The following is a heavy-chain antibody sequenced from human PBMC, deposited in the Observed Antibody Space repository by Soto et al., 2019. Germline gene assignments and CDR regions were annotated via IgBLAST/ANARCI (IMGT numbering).Heavy chain of an antibody. CDR3: ARVAYRLRIFDY. J-gene: IGHJ4*02. CDR1: GGSVSGYY. V-gene: IGHV4-34*01. CDR2: TNHRGST. D-gene: IGHD4-17*01. Sequence: PSEILSLTCAVYGGSVSGYYWSWIRQPQGKGLEWIGETNHRGSTNYNPSLKSRVTISVDTSKNQFSLKLSSVTAAYTAVYYGARVAYRLRIFDYWGQGTLVTLSS.